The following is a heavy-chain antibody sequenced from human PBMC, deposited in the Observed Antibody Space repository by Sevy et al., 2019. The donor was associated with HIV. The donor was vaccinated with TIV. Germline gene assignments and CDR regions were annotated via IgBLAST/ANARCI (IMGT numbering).Heavy chain of an antibody. D-gene: IGHD3-10*01. J-gene: IGHJ6*02. CDR1: GYTFTGYY. V-gene: IGHV1-2*02. Sequence: ASVKVSCKASGYTFTGYYMHWVRQAPGQGLEWMGWINPNSGGTNYAQKFQGRVTMTRDTSISTAYMELSRLRSDDTAVYYCARGGSGSYPEDYYYGMDVWGQGTTVTASS. CDR3: ARGGSGSYPEDYYYGMDV. CDR2: INPNSGGT.